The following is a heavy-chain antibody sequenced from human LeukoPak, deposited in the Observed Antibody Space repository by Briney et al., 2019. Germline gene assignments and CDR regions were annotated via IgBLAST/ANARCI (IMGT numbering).Heavy chain of an antibody. Sequence: SETLSLTCTVSGGSISSYYWSWIRQPPGKGLEWIGYIYYSGSTNYNPSLKSRVTISVDTSKNQFSLKLSSVTAADTAVYYCARGFTIFGVYSMDVWGQGTTVTVSS. V-gene: IGHV4-59*01. CDR1: GGSISSYY. CDR3: ARGFTIFGVYSMDV. D-gene: IGHD3-3*01. J-gene: IGHJ6*02. CDR2: IYYSGST.